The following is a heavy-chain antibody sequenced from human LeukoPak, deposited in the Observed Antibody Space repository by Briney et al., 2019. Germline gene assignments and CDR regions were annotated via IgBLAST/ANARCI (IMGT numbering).Heavy chain of an antibody. CDR1: GFIVSSNY. CDR3: ARLGPFEYSSSPFDY. V-gene: IGHV3-53*01. J-gene: IGHJ4*02. D-gene: IGHD6-6*01. Sequence: PGGSLRLSCAVSGFIVSSNYMSWVRQAPGKGLEWVSVIYSGGSTYYADSVKGRFTISRDNAENSLYLQMNSLRAEDTAVYYCARLGPFEYSSSPFDYWGQGTQVTVSS. CDR2: IYSGGST.